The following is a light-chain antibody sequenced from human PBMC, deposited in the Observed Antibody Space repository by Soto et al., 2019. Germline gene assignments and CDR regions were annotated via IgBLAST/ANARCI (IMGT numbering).Light chain of an antibody. J-gene: IGKJ5*01. Sequence: IVLTQSPGTLSSSPVARATLSSRASQSVSTSNLAWYQQRPGQAPRLLIYGASRRATGIPDRFSGSGSGTDFTLTISSLQSEDFAVYYCQQDTDWPMTFGQGTRLEI. CDR2: GAS. V-gene: IGKV3-20*01. CDR1: QSVSTSN. CDR3: QQDTDWPMT.